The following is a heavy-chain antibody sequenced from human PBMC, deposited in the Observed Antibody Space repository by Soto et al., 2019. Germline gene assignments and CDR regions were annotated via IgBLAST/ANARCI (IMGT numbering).Heavy chain of an antibody. Sequence: SETLSLTCTVSGGSISSGGYYWSWIRQHPGKGLEWIGYIYYSGSTYYNPSLKSRVTISVDTSKNQFSLKLSSVTAADTAVYYCARGYSGSYCGYDNWFDLWGQGTLVTVSS. CDR2: IYYSGST. V-gene: IGHV4-31*03. J-gene: IGHJ5*02. CDR3: ARGYSGSYCGYDNWFDL. D-gene: IGHD1-26*01. CDR1: GGSISSGGYY.